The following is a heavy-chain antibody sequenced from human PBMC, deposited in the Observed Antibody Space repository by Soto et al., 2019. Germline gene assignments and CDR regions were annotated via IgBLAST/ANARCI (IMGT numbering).Heavy chain of an antibody. CDR2: INAGNGNT. Sequence: QVQLVQSGAEVKKPGASVKVSCKASGYTFTSYAMHWVRQAPGQRLEWVGWINAGNGNTKYSQKFQGRVTITRDTSASTAYMELSSLRSEDTAVYYCARVLYYYGSGSYYGYWGQGTLVTVSS. V-gene: IGHV1-3*01. J-gene: IGHJ4*02. CDR1: GYTFTSYA. D-gene: IGHD3-10*01. CDR3: ARVLYYYGSGSYYGY.